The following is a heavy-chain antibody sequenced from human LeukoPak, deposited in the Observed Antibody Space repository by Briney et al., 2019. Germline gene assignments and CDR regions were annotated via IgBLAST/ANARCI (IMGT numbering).Heavy chain of an antibody. J-gene: IGHJ4*02. CDR3: ARVGGSSSWGPRAYYFDY. D-gene: IGHD6-13*01. V-gene: IGHV1-46*01. Sequence: ASVNVSCKASGYTFTSYYMHWVRQAPGQGLEWMGIINPSGGSTSYAQKFQGRVTMTRDTSTSTVYMEPSSLRSEDTAVYYCARVGGSSSWGPRAYYFDYWGQGTLVTVSS. CDR1: GYTFTSYY. CDR2: INPSGGST.